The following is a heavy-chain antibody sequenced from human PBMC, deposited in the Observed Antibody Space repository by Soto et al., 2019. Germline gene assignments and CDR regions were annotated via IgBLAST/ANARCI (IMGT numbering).Heavy chain of an antibody. CDR3: ARSPTYDFWSGYPPDYYYYMDV. CDR2: IYYSGST. V-gene: IGHV4-59*01. J-gene: IGHJ6*03. D-gene: IGHD3-3*01. CDR1: GGSISSYY. Sequence: SETLSLTCTVSGGSISSYYWSWIRQPPGKGLEWIGYIYYSGSTNYNPSLKSRVTISVDTSKNQFSLKLSSVTAADTAVYYCARSPTYDFWSGYPPDYYYYMDVWGKGTTVTVSS.